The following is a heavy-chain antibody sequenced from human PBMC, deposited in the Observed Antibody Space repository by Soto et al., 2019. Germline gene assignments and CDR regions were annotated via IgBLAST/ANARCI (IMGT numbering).Heavy chain of an antibody. CDR3: ARHGIAAAGWDYYGMDV. CDR2: IDPSDSYT. V-gene: IGHV5-10-1*01. Sequence: PGESLKISCKGSGYSFTSYWISWVRQMPGKVLEWMGRIDPSDSYTNYSPSFQGHVTISADKSISTAYLQWSSLKASDTAMYYCARHGIAAAGWDYYGMDVWGQGXTVTVYS. J-gene: IGHJ6*02. CDR1: GYSFTSYW. D-gene: IGHD6-13*01.